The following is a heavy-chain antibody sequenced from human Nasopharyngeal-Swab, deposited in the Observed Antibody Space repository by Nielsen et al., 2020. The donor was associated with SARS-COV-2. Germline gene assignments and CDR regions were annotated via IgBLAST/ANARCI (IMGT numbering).Heavy chain of an antibody. Sequence: SLKISCAASGFTFDDYGMHWVRQAPGKVLEWVSGISWDGLTIGYADSVKGRFTISRDNAKNSLYLQMNSLRVEDMAFYYCAKATNARYDFWSGSFDYWGQGTLVTVSS. CDR2: ISWDGLTI. D-gene: IGHD3-3*01. V-gene: IGHV3-9*03. CDR3: AKATNARYDFWSGSFDY. J-gene: IGHJ4*02. CDR1: GFTFDDYG.